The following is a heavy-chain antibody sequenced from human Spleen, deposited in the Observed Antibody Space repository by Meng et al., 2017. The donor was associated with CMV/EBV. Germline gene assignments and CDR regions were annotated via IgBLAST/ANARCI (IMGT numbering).Heavy chain of an antibody. Sequence: GSLRLSCSVSGGSISSYYWSWIRQPPGKGLEWIGYIYSSGSTNYNPSLKSRVTISVDTSKNQFSLRLSSVTAADTALYYCARDRDGRYAMDVWGQGTTVTVSS. CDR1: GGSISSYY. CDR2: IYSSGST. J-gene: IGHJ6*02. CDR3: ARDRDGRYAMDV. D-gene: IGHD6-19*01. V-gene: IGHV4-59*01.